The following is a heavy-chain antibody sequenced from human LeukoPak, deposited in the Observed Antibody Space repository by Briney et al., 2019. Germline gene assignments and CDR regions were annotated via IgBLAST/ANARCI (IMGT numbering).Heavy chain of an antibody. CDR1: GYTFTSYD. V-gene: IGHV1-8*01. CDR3: ARGPIYPTSGDYPNDYFDY. D-gene: IGHD1-1*01. CDR2: MNPNSGVT. Sequence: ASVKVSCKASGYTFTSYDINWVRQASGQGLEWMGWMNPNSGVTGYAQKFQGRVSMTRDTSISTAYRELSSLRSEDTAVYYCARGPIYPTSGDYPNDYFDYWGRGTLVTVSS. J-gene: IGHJ4*02.